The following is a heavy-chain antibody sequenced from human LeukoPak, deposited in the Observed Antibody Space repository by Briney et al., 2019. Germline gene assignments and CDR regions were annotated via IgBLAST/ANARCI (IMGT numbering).Heavy chain of an antibody. V-gene: IGHV3-20*04. J-gene: IGHJ4*02. Sequence: GGSLRLSCAASGFTFSSYWMSWVRQAPGKGLEWVSGINWNGGSTGYADSVKGRFTISRDNAKNSLYLQMNSLRVEDTALYYCGRGDSSGWYFDYWGQGTLVTVSS. CDR2: INWNGGST. CDR1: GFTFSSYW. D-gene: IGHD6-19*01. CDR3: GRGDSSGWYFDY.